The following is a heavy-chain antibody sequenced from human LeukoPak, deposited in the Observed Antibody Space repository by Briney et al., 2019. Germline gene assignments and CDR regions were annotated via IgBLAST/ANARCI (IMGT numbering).Heavy chain of an antibody. V-gene: IGHV3-30-3*01. Sequence: PGGSLRLSCAASGFTFSSYAMHWVRQAPGKGLEWVAVISYDGSNKYYADSVKGRFTISRDNSKNTLYLQMNSLRAEDTAVYYCARDRAYGSGSFSLGYWGQGTLVTVSS. CDR2: ISYDGSNK. J-gene: IGHJ4*02. CDR3: ARDRAYGSGSFSLGY. D-gene: IGHD3-10*01. CDR1: GFTFSSYA.